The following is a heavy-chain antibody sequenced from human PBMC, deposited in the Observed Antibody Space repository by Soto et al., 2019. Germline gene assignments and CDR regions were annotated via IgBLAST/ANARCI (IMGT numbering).Heavy chain of an antibody. Sequence: ASVKVSCKASGYTFTGYYMHWVRQAPGQGLEWMGWINPNSCGTNYAQKFQGWVTMTRDTSISTAYMELSRLRSDDTAVYYCARGSVNTSDYYGMDVWGQGTTVTVSS. D-gene: IGHD2-2*01. CDR1: GYTFTGYY. J-gene: IGHJ6*02. V-gene: IGHV1-2*04. CDR2: INPNSCGT. CDR3: ARGSVNTSDYYGMDV.